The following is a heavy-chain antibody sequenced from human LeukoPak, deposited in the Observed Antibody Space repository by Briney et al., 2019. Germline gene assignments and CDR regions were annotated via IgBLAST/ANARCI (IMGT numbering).Heavy chain of an antibody. CDR2: IYYSGST. Sequence: SETLSLTCTVSGGSISSYYWSWIRQPPGKGLEWIGYIYYSGSTNYNPSLKSRVTISVDTSKNQFSLKLSSVTAADTAVYYCARAGYCSSSQLAFDIWGQGTMVTVSS. D-gene: IGHD6-13*01. CDR1: GGSISSYY. V-gene: IGHV4-59*08. CDR3: ARAGYCSSSQLAFDI. J-gene: IGHJ3*02.